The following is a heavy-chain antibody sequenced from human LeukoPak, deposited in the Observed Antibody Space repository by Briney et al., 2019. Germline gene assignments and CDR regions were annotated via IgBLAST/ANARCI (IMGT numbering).Heavy chain of an antibody. D-gene: IGHD3-10*01. CDR3: AREVSVAYSYYMDV. V-gene: IGHV3-48*03. CDR1: GFTFSAYE. Sequence: GGSLRLSCAASGFTFSAYEMNWVRQAPGKGLEWVSYIGSSGSTVYYADSVKGRFTISRDNAKNSLYLQMNSLRAEDTALYYCAREVSVAYSYYMDVWGKGTTVTISS. CDR2: IGSSGSTV. J-gene: IGHJ6*03.